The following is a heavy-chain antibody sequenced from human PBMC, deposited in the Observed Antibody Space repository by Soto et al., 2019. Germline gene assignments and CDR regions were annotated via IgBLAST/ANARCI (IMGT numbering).Heavy chain of an antibody. CDR2: ISAYNGNT. V-gene: IGHV1-18*01. CDR3: ARDRQITMVRGVIFGY. J-gene: IGHJ4*02. CDR1: GYTFTSYG. D-gene: IGHD3-10*01. Sequence: QVQLVQSGAEVKKPGASVKVSCKASGYTFTSYGISWVRQAPGQGLEWMGWISAYNGNTNYAQKLQGRVTMTTDTXTXXAYMELRSLRSDDTAVYYCARDRQITMVRGVIFGYWGQGTLVTVSS.